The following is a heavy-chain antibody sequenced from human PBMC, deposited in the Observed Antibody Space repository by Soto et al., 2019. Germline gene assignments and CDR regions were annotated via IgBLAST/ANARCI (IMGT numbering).Heavy chain of an antibody. Sequence: QITLKESGPTLVKPTQTLTLTCTFSGFSLSTSGVGVGWIRQPPGKALEWLALIYWDDDKRYSPSLKSRLTIPKDTSKNPVVLTMTNMDPVDTATYYCAHSDSSGYRNWFDPWGQGTLVTVSS. D-gene: IGHD3-22*01. CDR3: AHSDSSGYRNWFDP. CDR1: GFSLSTSGVG. CDR2: IYWDDDK. V-gene: IGHV2-5*02. J-gene: IGHJ5*02.